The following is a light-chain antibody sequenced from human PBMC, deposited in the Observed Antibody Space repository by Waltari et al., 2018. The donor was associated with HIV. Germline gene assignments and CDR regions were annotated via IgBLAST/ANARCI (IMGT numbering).Light chain of an antibody. V-gene: IGLV3-10*01. CDR2: EDT. CDR3: YSTDSSGNPL. Sequence: SYELTQPPSVSVSPGQTAGITCPGDALPKKYAYWYQQTSGQAPVLVLYEDTKRPSGIPERFSGSSSGTMATLTISGAQVEDEADYYCYSTDSSGNPLFGGGTKLTVL. J-gene: IGLJ2*01. CDR1: ALPKKY.